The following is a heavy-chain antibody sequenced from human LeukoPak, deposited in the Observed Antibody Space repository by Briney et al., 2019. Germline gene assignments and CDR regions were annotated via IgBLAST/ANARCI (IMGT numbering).Heavy chain of an antibody. CDR1: GFTFSSNW. CDR3: ARASPWLDDY. V-gene: IGHV3-7*01. CDR2: IKEDGSEK. Sequence: GGSLRLSCAASGFTFSSNWMSWVRQAPGKGLEWVANIKEDGSEKYYVDSVKGRFSISRDNAKNSLYLQMSSLRAEDTAVYYCARASPWLDDYWGQGTLVTVSS. D-gene: IGHD6-19*01. J-gene: IGHJ4*02.